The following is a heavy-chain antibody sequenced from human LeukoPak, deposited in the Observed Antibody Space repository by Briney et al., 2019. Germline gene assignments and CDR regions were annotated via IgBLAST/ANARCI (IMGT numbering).Heavy chain of an antibody. J-gene: IGHJ4*02. D-gene: IGHD3-3*01. CDR1: GYTFTSYC. Sequence: GASVKVSCKASGYTFTSYCMHWVRQAPGQGLEWMGIINPSGGSTSYAQKFQGRVTMTRDTSTSTVYMELSSLRSEDTAVYYCARQSITIFGVVILFDYWGQGTLVTVSS. CDR2: INPSGGST. CDR3: ARQSITIFGVVILFDY. V-gene: IGHV1-46*01.